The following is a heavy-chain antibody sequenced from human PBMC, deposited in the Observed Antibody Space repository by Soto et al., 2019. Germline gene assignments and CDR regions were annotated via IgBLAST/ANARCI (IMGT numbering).Heavy chain of an antibody. Sequence: SETLSLTSAVYGGSFSGYQWSWIRQAPGKGLEWIGEINHSGSTNYSPSLKSRVTISIGTSKNQFALMLSSVTAADTAMYYCARYGEVTPRRYGMDVWGQGTTVTVSS. CDR3: ARYGEVTPRRYGMDV. D-gene: IGHD3-16*01. CDR1: GGSFSGYQ. V-gene: IGHV4-34*01. J-gene: IGHJ6*02. CDR2: INHSGST.